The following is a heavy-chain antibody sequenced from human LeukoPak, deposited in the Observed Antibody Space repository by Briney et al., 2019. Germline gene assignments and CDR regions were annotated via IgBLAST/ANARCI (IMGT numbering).Heavy chain of an antibody. CDR1: GFTFNNYW. CDR2: IREDGSEK. D-gene: IGHD4-23*01. CDR3: ATDRKVGTWDPRFDY. V-gene: IGHV3-7*01. J-gene: IGHJ4*02. Sequence: PGGSLRLSCAASGFTFNNYWMMWVRQAPGKGLEWVANIREDGSEKNYVDSVKGQFTISRDNAKISLYLQMNSLRVEDTAVYYCATDRKVGTWDPRFDYWGQGTLVTVSS.